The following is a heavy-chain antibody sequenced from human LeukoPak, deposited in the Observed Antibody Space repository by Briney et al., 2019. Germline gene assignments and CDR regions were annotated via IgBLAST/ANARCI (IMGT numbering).Heavy chain of an antibody. J-gene: IGHJ6*03. CDR1: GGSISSSSYY. V-gene: IGHV4-39*01. CDR3: ASVRRGFGESSKYYSYYYMDV. D-gene: IGHD3-10*01. CDR2: IYYSGST. Sequence: PSETLSLTCTVSGGSISSSSYYWGWIRQPPGKGLEWIANIYYSGSTYYNPSLKSRVTISVDTSMNQLSLKLSAVTAADTAVYYCASVRRGFGESSKYYSYYYMDVWGNGTTVPIS.